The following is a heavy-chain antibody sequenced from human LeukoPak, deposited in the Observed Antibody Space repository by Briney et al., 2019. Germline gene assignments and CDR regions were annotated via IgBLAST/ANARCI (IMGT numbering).Heavy chain of an antibody. D-gene: IGHD5-18*01. V-gene: IGHV3-74*01. Sequence: GGSLRLSCAASGFTFSSYWMHWVRQAPVKGLVWVSRINSDGSSTSYADSVKGRFTISRDNAKNTLYLQMNSLRAEDTAVYYCARVGTAMTIDLDYWGQGTLVTVSS. CDR1: GFTFSSYW. J-gene: IGHJ4*02. CDR3: ARVGTAMTIDLDY. CDR2: INSDGSST.